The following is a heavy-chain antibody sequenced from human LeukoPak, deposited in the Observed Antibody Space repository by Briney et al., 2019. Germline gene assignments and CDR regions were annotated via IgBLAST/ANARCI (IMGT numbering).Heavy chain of an antibody. CDR1: GYTFTSYY. Sequence: ASVKVSCKASGYTFTSYYIHWVRQAPGQGLEWMGWINPNSGGTNYAQKFQGRVTMTRDTSISTAYMDLSRLRFDDTAVYYCARVGRIDYSTGWFVPWGQGTLVTVSS. J-gene: IGHJ5*02. V-gene: IGHV1-2*02. D-gene: IGHD6-19*01. CDR3: ARVGRIDYSTGWFVP. CDR2: INPNSGGT.